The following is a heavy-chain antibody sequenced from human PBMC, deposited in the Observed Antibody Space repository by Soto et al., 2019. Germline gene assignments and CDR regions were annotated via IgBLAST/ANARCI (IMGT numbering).Heavy chain of an antibody. CDR3: ARDWGGELHSDAFDI. CDR2: ISGGGDST. CDR1: GFTFSSYA. J-gene: IGHJ3*02. D-gene: IGHD1-26*01. Sequence: EVQLLESGGGLAQPGGSLRLSCAASGFTFSSYAMSWVRQAPGKGLDWVSSISGGGDSTYYVDSVRGRFTISRDNSKNTLYLQMNSLRAEDTAVYYCARDWGGELHSDAFDIWGQGTMVTVSS. V-gene: IGHV3-23*01.